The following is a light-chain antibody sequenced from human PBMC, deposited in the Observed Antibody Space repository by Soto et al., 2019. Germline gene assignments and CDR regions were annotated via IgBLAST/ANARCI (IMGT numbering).Light chain of an antibody. Sequence: EIVLTQSPGTLSLSPGERATLSCRASQSVSSSYLAWYQQKPGQAPRLLIYGVSSRATGIPDRFSGSGSGTDFTLTISRLEPEDFAVYYCQQYRNSPLTFGGGTKVEIK. CDR2: GVS. J-gene: IGKJ4*01. CDR3: QQYRNSPLT. V-gene: IGKV3-20*01. CDR1: QSVSSSY.